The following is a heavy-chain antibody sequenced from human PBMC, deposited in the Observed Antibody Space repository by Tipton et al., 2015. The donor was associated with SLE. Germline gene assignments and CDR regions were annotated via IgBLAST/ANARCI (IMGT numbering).Heavy chain of an antibody. V-gene: IGHV4-39*01. Sequence: LRLSCTVSGGSINTPDYYWGWIRQSPGKGLEWIADIYYSGSPYYNPSLESRVTISVDTSRNQFSLKLTSVTAADTAVYYCVRRKGYFPNSFDPWGQGTLVTVSS. D-gene: IGHD1-26*01. J-gene: IGHJ5*02. CDR2: IYYSGSP. CDR1: GGSINTPDYY. CDR3: VRRKGYFPNSFDP.